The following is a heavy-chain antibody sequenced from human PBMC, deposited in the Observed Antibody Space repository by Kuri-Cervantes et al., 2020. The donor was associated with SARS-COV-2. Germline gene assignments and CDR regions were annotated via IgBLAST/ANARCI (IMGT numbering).Heavy chain of an antibody. V-gene: IGHV4-34*01. D-gene: IGHD3-9*01. J-gene: IGHJ4*02. CDR2: INHNGST. CDR1: GGSFSGYY. Sequence: GSLRLSCAVYGGSFSGYYWSWIRQRPGKGLEWIGEINHNGSTNYNPYLKSRVTVSVDTSKNQFSLKLSSVTAADTAVYYCARVRRDILTGYPFDYWGQGTLVTVSS. CDR3: ARVRRDILTGYPFDY.